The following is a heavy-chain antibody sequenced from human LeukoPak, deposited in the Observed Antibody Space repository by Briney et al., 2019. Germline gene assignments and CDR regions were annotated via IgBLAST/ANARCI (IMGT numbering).Heavy chain of an antibody. V-gene: IGHV3-21*01. J-gene: IGHJ6*04. Sequence: KASETLSLTCTVSGGSINSSSYYWGWIRQPPGKGLEWVSSISSSSSSYIYYADSVKGRFTISRDNAKNSLYLEMNSLRGEDTAVYYCARDGTPDYGSGWVYMDVWGKGTTVTISS. CDR2: ISSSSSSYI. CDR1: GGSINSSS. CDR3: ARDGTPDYGSGWVYMDV. D-gene: IGHD6-25*01.